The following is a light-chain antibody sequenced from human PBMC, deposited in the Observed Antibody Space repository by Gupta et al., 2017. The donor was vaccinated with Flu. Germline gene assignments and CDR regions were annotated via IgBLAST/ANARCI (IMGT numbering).Light chain of an antibody. Sequence: VLTQSPGTLPLSPGQRATLFCRASQSVSSTYVAWYQQKPGRAPRLLIYGASSRATGIPDRFSGSGSGTDFTLTISRLEPEDFAVYYCQQYDTAPRSFGQGTKVEIK. V-gene: IGKV3-20*01. CDR1: QSVSSTY. CDR2: GAS. CDR3: QQYDTAPRS. J-gene: IGKJ1*01.